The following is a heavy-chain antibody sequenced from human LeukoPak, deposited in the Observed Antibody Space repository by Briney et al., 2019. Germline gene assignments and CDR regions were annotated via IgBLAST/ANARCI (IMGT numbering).Heavy chain of an antibody. CDR3: ARLRMGYYFDY. CDR2: INSDGSST. V-gene: IGHV3-74*01. D-gene: IGHD2-2*01. Sequence: GGSLRLSCAGSGFTFSSYWMYWVRQAPGKGLVWVSRINSDGSSTSYADSVKGRFTISRDNAKNTPYLQMNSLRAEDTAVYYCARLRMGYYFDYWGQGTLVTVSS. J-gene: IGHJ4*02. CDR1: GFTFSSYW.